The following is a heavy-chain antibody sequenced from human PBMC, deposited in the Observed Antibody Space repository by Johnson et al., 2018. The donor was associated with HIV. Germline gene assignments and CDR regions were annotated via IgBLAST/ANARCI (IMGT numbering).Heavy chain of an antibody. Sequence: QVQLVESGGGVVQPGRSLRLSCSASGFTFSSYAMHWVRQAPGKGLEWVAIISYDGSDKDYADSVKGRFTISRDNSKNTLYLQMNSLRAEDTAVYHCARVRPPGLLDAIDIWGQGTMVTVSS. V-gene: IGHV3-30*04. CDR1: GFTFSSYA. CDR3: ARVRPPGLLDAIDI. CDR2: ISYDGSDK. J-gene: IGHJ3*02.